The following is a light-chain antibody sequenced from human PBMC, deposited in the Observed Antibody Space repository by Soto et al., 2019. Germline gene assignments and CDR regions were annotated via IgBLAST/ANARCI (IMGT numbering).Light chain of an antibody. CDR3: QQYGSSPGT. V-gene: IGKV3-20*01. CDR2: DAS. CDR1: QSVRSS. Sequence: IVFTQSPATLSLYPGERATLSCRATQSVRSSLAWYLQQPGQAPRLLIYDASTRATGVPDRFSGSGSGTDFALTISRVEPEDFVIYFCQQYGSSPGTFGQGTKVDI. J-gene: IGKJ1*01.